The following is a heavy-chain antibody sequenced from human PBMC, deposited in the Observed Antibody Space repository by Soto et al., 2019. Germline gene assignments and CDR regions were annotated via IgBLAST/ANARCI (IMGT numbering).Heavy chain of an antibody. CDR2: IFSDNER. J-gene: IGHJ6*02. CDR3: ARMNVDSYQFYCARDG. V-gene: IGHV2-26*01. CDR1: GFSLTAGEMG. Sequence: SGRTLLNPTETLTLTCTVSGFSLTAGEMGVSWIRQPPGKALEWLAHIFSDNERSYSTSLQGRLTISKDTSGSQVVLSMTNVDPVDTARYYCARMNVDSYQFYCARDGWGQGSTVTVSS. D-gene: IGHD4-17*01.